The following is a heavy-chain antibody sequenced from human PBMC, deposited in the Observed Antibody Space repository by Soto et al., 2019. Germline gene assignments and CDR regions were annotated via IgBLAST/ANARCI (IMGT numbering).Heavy chain of an antibody. CDR2: ISSSSSTI. CDR1: GFTFSSYS. J-gene: IGHJ3*02. D-gene: IGHD1-7*01. Sequence: WGSLRLSCAASGFTFSSYSMNGVRQAPGKGLEWVSYISSSSSTIYYADSVKGRFTISRDNAKNSLYLQMNSLRAEDTAVYYCARRNSGHHDAFDIWGQGTMVTVSS. V-gene: IGHV3-48*04. CDR3: ARRNSGHHDAFDI.